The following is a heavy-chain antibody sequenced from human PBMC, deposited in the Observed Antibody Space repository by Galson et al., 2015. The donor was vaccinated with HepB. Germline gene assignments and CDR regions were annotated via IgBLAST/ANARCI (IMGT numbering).Heavy chain of an antibody. CDR2: IYWNDDK. D-gene: IGHD2-21*01. Sequence: PALVKPTQPLTLTCTFSGFSLSTRGVGVGWIRPPPGKALEWLALIYWNDDKRYSPSLKSRLTITKDTSKNQVVLTMTNMDPVDTATYYCALAPAHIVVAREGYYFDYWGQGTLVTVSS. V-gene: IGHV2-5*01. CDR1: GFSLSTRGVG. CDR3: ALAPAHIVVAREGYYFDY. J-gene: IGHJ4*02.